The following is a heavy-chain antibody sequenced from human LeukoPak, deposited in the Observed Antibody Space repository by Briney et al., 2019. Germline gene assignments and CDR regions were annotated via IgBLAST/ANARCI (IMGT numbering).Heavy chain of an antibody. Sequence: PSETLSLTCTVSGGSISSGSYYWSWIRQPAGKGLEWIGRIYTSGSTNYNPSLKSRVTISVDTSKNQFSLKLSSVTAADTAVYYCARSPRSPIFVVEYYFDYWGQGTLVTVSS. CDR2: IYTSGST. CDR1: GGSISSGSYY. CDR3: ARSPRSPIFVVEYYFDY. V-gene: IGHV4-61*02. J-gene: IGHJ4*02. D-gene: IGHD2-15*01.